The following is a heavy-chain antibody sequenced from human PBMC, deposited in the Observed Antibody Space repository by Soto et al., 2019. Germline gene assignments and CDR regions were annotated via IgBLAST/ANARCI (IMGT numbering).Heavy chain of an antibody. Sequence: EIQLLESGGGLVQPGGSLRLSCAASGFTFGSYAMSWVRQAPGKGLEWVSTIGASSGDAHYADSVKGRFTVSRDNSKNTLSLQMSSLRADDTAIYSCAKSGSPHFGGMGGWFDPWGLGTLVTVSS. J-gene: IGHJ5*02. CDR1: GFTFGSYA. D-gene: IGHD3-10*01. CDR3: AKSGSPHFGGMGGWFDP. V-gene: IGHV3-23*01. CDR2: IGASSGDA.